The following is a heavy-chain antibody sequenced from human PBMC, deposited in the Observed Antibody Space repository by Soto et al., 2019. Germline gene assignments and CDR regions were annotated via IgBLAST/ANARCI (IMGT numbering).Heavy chain of an antibody. J-gene: IGHJ4*02. CDR3: AHYSSTSSFDY. V-gene: IGHV2-5*02. Sequence: SGPTLVNPAQTFTLACTFSGFSLSTSGMGVGWIRQPPGKALEWLALIYWDDDKRYSPSLKSRLTITKDTSKNQVVLTMTNMDPVDTATYYCAHYSSTSSFDYWGQGTLVTVSS. CDR2: IYWDDDK. CDR1: GFSLSTSGMG. D-gene: IGHD6-13*01.